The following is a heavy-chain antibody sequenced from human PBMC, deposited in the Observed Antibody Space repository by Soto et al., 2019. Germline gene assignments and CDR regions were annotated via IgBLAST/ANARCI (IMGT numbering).Heavy chain of an antibody. CDR1: GFTFSSYG. J-gene: IGHJ4*02. Sequence: QVQLVESGGGVVQPGRSLRLSCAASGFTFSSYGMHWVRQAPGKGLEWVAVISYDGSNKYYADSVKGRFTISRDNSKNTLYLQMESLSAEDAAVYYCAKDSPYYYDSRDLGETHDLNYYFDYFGQGTLVTVSS. CDR3: AKDSPYYYDSRDLGETHDLNYYFDY. V-gene: IGHV3-30*18. CDR2: ISYDGSNK. D-gene: IGHD3-22*01.